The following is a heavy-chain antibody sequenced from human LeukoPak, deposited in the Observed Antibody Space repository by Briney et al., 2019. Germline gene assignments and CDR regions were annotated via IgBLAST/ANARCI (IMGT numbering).Heavy chain of an antibody. Sequence: PGGSLRLSCAASGFTFSSYAMSWVRQAPGKGLEWVSAISGSGSSTYYADSVKGRFTISRDNSKNTLYLQMNSLRAEDTAVYYCAKARYSSGWYYFDYWGQGTLVTVSS. J-gene: IGHJ4*02. CDR3: AKARYSSGWYYFDY. D-gene: IGHD6-19*01. V-gene: IGHV3-23*01. CDR2: ISGSGSST. CDR1: GFTFSSYA.